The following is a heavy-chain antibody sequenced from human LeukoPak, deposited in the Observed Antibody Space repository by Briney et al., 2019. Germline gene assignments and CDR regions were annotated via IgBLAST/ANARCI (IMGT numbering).Heavy chain of an antibody. CDR2: IYDIGST. CDR1: GGSVSSYY. CDR3: ARTYYYDSSGYLNHWFDP. J-gene: IGHJ5*02. V-gene: IGHV4-59*08. D-gene: IGHD3-22*01. Sequence: SETLSLTCTVSGGSVSSYYWSWIRQPPGKGLEWIGYIYDIGSTKYNPSLKSRVTMSVDTSKDQFSLKLSSVTAADTAVYHCARTYYYDSSGYLNHWFDPWGQGTLVTVSS.